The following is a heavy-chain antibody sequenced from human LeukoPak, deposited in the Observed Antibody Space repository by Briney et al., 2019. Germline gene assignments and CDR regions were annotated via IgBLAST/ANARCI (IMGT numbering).Heavy chain of an antibody. CDR2: INHSGST. D-gene: IGHD3-10*01. CDR1: GGSISSYY. Sequence: SETLSLTCTVSGGSISSYYWSWIRQPPGKGLEWIGEINHSGSTNYNPSLKSRVTISVDTSKNQFSLNLNSVTAADTAVYYCARRPPSYSDNSGTYNLGGFDYWGQGTLATVSS. J-gene: IGHJ4*02. CDR3: ARRPPSYSDNSGTYNLGGFDY. V-gene: IGHV4-34*01.